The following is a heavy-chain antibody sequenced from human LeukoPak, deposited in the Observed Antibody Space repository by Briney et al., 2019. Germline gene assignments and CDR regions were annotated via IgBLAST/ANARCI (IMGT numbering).Heavy chain of an antibody. CDR2: ISISSSTI. V-gene: IGHV3-48*01. D-gene: IGHD2-15*01. J-gene: IGHJ4*02. CDR1: GFTFSSYS. Sequence: PGGSLRLSCAASGFTFSSYSMNWVRQAPGKGLEWLSYISISSSTIYYADSVKGRFTISRDNAKNSLYLQMNSLRAEDTAVYYCGRGDCSGGSCYLSLTTIDYWGQGTLVTVSS. CDR3: GRGDCSGGSCYLSLTTIDY.